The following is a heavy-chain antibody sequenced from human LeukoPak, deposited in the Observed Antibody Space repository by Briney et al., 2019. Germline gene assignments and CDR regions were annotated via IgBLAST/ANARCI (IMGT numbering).Heavy chain of an antibody. CDR1: GFTFSSFG. Sequence: GGSLRLSCAASGFTFSSFGMHWVRQAPGKGLEWVAVISYDGSYKNYVDSVKGRFTISRDISKNTLYLQMNSLRAEDTAVYYCAKPLGYYDSSEGYFDQWGQGTLVTVSS. D-gene: IGHD3-22*01. V-gene: IGHV3-30*18. CDR2: ISYDGSYK. J-gene: IGHJ4*02. CDR3: AKPLGYYDSSEGYFDQ.